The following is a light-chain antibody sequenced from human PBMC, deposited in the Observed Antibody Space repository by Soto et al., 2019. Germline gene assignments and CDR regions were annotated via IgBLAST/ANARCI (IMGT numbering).Light chain of an antibody. Sequence: EIVMTQSPATLSVSPGERATLSCRASQSVSRNLAWYQQKPGQAPRLLICGASTRATGIPSRFSGSGSGTEFTLTISSLQSEDFAVYYCQQYNNWPPTFGQGTRLEIK. J-gene: IGKJ5*01. CDR1: QSVSRN. V-gene: IGKV3-15*01. CDR3: QQYNNWPPT. CDR2: GAS.